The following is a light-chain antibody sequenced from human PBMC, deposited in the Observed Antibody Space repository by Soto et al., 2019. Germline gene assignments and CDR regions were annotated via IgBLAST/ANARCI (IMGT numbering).Light chain of an antibody. J-gene: IGKJ2*01. V-gene: IGKV3-20*01. Sequence: EIVLTQSPGTLSLSPGERATLSCRASQSVSSSYLAWYQQKPGQAPRLLIYGASSRATGIPDRFSGSGSGTVFALTISSLEPEDFAVYYCQQYGSSPQTFGQWTKLEIK. CDR2: GAS. CDR3: QQYGSSPQT. CDR1: QSVSSSY.